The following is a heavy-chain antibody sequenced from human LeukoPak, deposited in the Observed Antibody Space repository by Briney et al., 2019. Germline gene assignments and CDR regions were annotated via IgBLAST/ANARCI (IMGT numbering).Heavy chain of an antibody. Sequence: GGSLRLSCAASGFTFSSYWMSWVRQAPGKGLEWVAFIRYDGSNKYYADSVKGRFTISRDNSKNTLYLQMNSLRAEDTAVYYCAKDIMVYAIPFDYWGQGTLVTVSS. V-gene: IGHV3-30*02. CDR1: GFTFSSYW. CDR2: IRYDGSNK. CDR3: AKDIMVYAIPFDY. D-gene: IGHD2-8*01. J-gene: IGHJ4*02.